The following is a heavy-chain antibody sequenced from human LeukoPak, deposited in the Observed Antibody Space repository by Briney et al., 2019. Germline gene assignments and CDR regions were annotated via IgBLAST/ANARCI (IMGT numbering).Heavy chain of an antibody. Sequence: GGSLRLSCAASGFTFSNAWMSWVRQAPGKGLEWVGCIKSKTDGGTTDYAAPVKGRFTISRDDSKNTLYLQMNSLKTEDTAVYYCTTGPERCSSTSCYAVGVDYWGQGTLATVSS. D-gene: IGHD2-2*01. CDR2: IKSKTDGGTT. J-gene: IGHJ4*02. V-gene: IGHV3-15*01. CDR1: GFTFSNAW. CDR3: TTGPERCSSTSCYAVGVDY.